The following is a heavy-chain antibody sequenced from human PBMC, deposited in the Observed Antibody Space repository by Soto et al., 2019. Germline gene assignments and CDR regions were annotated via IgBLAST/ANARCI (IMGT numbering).Heavy chain of an antibody. V-gene: IGHV6-1*01. CDR2: TYYRSKWYN. D-gene: IGHD3-10*01. CDR1: GDSLSTNGVA. J-gene: IGHJ3*02. CDR3: ARGIHNAFDI. Sequence: QVQLQQSGPGLVKPSQTLSLTCAISGDSLSTNGVAWNWIRQSPSRGLEWLGRTYYRSKWYNDYALSVESRITINPDTSKNQFSLQLSSVTPEDTAVYYCARGIHNAFDIWGQGTVVTVSS.